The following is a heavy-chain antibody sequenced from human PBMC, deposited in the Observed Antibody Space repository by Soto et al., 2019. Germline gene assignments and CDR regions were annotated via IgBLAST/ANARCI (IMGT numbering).Heavy chain of an antibody. CDR3: ARDLGVVVPWYFDL. D-gene: IGHD3-22*01. V-gene: IGHV1-18*01. CDR2: ISAYNGNT. Sequence: GASVKVSCKASGYTFTSYGISWVRQAPGQGLEWMGWISAYNGNTNYAQKLQGRDTMTTDTSTSTAYMELRSLRSDDTAVYYCARDLGVVVPWYFDLWGRGALVTVSS. J-gene: IGHJ2*01. CDR1: GYTFTSYG.